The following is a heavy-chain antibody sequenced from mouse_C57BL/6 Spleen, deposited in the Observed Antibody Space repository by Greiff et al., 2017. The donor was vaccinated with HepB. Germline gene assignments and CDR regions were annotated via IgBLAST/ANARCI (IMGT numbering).Heavy chain of an antibody. CDR2: IDPSDSYT. J-gene: IGHJ4*01. D-gene: IGHD1-1*01. CDR1: GYTFTSYW. CDR3: EKGFFYGSSPYAMDY. V-gene: IGHV1-50*01. Sequence: QVQLQQPGAELVKPGASVKLSCKASGYTFTSYWMQWVKQRPGQGLEWIGEIDPSDSYTNYNQKFKGKATLTVDTSSSTAYMQLSSLTSEDSAVYYCEKGFFYGSSPYAMDYWGQGTSVTVSS.